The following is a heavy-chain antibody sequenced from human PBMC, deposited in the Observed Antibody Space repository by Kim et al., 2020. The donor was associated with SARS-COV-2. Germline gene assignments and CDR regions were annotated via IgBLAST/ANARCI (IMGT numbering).Heavy chain of an antibody. J-gene: IGHJ4*02. CDR3: ARLRMGYYFDY. D-gene: IGHD2-8*01. Sequence: TYYNPSLKSRVTISVDTSKNQFSLKLSSVTAADTSVYYCARLRMGYYFDYWGQGTLVTVFS. CDR2: T. V-gene: IGHV4-39*01.